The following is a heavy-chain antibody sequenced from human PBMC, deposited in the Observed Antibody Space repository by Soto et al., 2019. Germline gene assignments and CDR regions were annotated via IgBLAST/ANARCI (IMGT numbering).Heavy chain of an antibody. CDR1: VYSFTSYW. CDR3: ARQEQLSPYYYAMDV. J-gene: IGHJ6*02. CDR2: IVPSDSYP. Sequence: GESLKLSCKGSVYSFTSYWICWARQMAGKGLEWMGRIVPSDSYPNLSPSFQCHVTISADKSISTAYLQWRSLKASDTATYSCARQEQLSPYYYAMDVWGQGTKVTVSS. V-gene: IGHV5-10-1*01. D-gene: IGHD1-26*01.